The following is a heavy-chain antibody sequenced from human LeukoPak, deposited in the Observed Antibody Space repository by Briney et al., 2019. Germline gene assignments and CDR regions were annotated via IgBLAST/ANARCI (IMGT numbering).Heavy chain of an antibody. D-gene: IGHD5-18*01. CDR1: GGSISTYC. V-gene: IGHV4-4*07. CDR2: IYPSGST. Sequence: SETLSLTCTVSGGSISTYCWSWIRQPAGKGLECIGRIYPSGSTFYNPSLKSRVTISIDKSKNQFFLNLTSVTAADTALYYCARDRSGYSEYYFDYWGQGSLVTVSS. J-gene: IGHJ4*02. CDR3: ARDRSGYSEYYFDY.